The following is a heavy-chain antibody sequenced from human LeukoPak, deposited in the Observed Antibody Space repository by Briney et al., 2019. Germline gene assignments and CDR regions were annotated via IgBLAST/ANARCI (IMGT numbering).Heavy chain of an antibody. Sequence: KPPETLSLTCSVSGDSISSSGYYWGWIRQPPGKGLKWIGSMYYGGNTYYNASLKSRVTISVDTSKNLFSLKLNSVTAADTGVYYCARSKNGKCDYWGQGTLVTVSS. J-gene: IGHJ4*02. CDR2: MYYGGNT. CDR1: GDSISSSGYY. D-gene: IGHD1-26*01. CDR3: ARSKNGKCDY. V-gene: IGHV4-39*07.